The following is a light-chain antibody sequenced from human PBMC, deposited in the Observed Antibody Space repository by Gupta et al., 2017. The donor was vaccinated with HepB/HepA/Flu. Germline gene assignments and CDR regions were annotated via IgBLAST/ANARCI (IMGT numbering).Light chain of an antibody. CDR2: GAS. J-gene: IGKJ4*01. CDR3: QQESNSFFT. V-gene: IGKV3-20*01. CDR1: QTIRSNY. Sequence: IVLTQSPGTLSLSPGERATLSCRASQTIRSNYVAWYQQKPGQAPRLLIYGASNRAIGVPDRFNGSWSGPDFTLIINRLEPEDSALYYCQQESNSFFTFGGGTKVEIK.